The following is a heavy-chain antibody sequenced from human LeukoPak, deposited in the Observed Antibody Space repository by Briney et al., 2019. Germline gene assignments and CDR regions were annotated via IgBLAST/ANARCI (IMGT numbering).Heavy chain of an antibody. CDR1: GGSFSGYY. Sequence: ASETLSLTCAVYGGSFSGYYWSWIRQPPGKGLEWIGEINHRGSTNYNPSLKSRVTISVDTSKNQFSLKLSSVTAADTAVYYCARGRSSGYGSWGQGTLVTVSS. CDR2: INHRGST. D-gene: IGHD3-22*01. J-gene: IGHJ5*02. CDR3: ARGRSSGYGS. V-gene: IGHV4-34*01.